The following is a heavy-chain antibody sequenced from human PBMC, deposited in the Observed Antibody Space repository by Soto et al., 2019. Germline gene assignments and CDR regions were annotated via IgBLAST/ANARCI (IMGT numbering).Heavy chain of an antibody. Sequence: AVGSLRLSCAASGFTFSSYAMHWVRQAPGKGLEWVAVISYDGSNKYYADSVKGRFTISRDNSKNTLYLQMNSLRAEDTAVYYCARASHRLELRYYGMDVWGQGTTVTVSS. D-gene: IGHD1-7*01. CDR1: GFTFSSYA. CDR3: ARASHRLELRYYGMDV. CDR2: ISYDGSNK. V-gene: IGHV3-30-3*01. J-gene: IGHJ6*02.